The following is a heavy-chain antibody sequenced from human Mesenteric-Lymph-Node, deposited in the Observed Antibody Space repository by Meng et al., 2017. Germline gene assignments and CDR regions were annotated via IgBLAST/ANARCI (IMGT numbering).Heavy chain of an antibody. D-gene: IGHD3-22*01. Sequence: QLQLQESGPGLVKPSQTLSLTCTVSGGSISSGGHSWSWIRQHPGKGLEWIAYIYYSGSTYYNPSLKSRVILSVDTSKNQLSLKLSSVTAADTAVYYCARVDSSGYFLDYWGQGTLVTVSS. V-gene: IGHV4-31*03. CDR2: IYYSGST. CDR1: GGSISSGGHS. CDR3: ARVDSSGYFLDY. J-gene: IGHJ4*01.